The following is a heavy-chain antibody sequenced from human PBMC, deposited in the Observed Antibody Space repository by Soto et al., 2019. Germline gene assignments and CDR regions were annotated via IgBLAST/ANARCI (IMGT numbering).Heavy chain of an antibody. CDR2: IIPILGIA. Sequence: QVQLVQSGAEVKKPGSSVKVSCKASGGTFSSYTISWVRQAPGQGLEWMGRIIPILGIANYAQKFQGSGTITADKSRSTAYMELSSLRSEDTAVYYCAEGVNTHAEYFQHWGQGTLFTVSS. J-gene: IGHJ1*01. CDR1: GGTFSSYT. CDR3: AEGVNTHAEYFQH. V-gene: IGHV1-69*02. D-gene: IGHD4-17*01.